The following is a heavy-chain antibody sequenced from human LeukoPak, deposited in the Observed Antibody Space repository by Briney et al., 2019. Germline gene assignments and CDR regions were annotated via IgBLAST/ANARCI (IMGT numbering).Heavy chain of an antibody. Sequence: PGGSLRLSCAASGFTFSSYSMNWVRQAPGKGLEWVSYISSSSSTIYYADSVKGRFTISRDNAKNSLYLQMNSLRAEDTAVYYCARGWQEWELIPSAFDYWGQGTLVTVSS. V-gene: IGHV3-48*01. CDR2: ISSSSSTI. CDR1: GFTFSSYS. CDR3: ARGWQEWELIPSAFDY. J-gene: IGHJ4*02. D-gene: IGHD1-26*01.